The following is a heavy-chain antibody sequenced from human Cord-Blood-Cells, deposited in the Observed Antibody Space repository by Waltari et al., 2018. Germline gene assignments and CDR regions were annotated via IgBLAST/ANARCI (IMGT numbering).Heavy chain of an antibody. V-gene: IGHV1-2*02. CDR3: ARAPVDYFDY. D-gene: IGHD6-19*01. J-gene: IGHJ4*02. Sequence: QVQLVQSGADVKKPGTSVQVSCTASGCTFTRYYMPWVRQAPGQGLEWMGWINPNSGGTNYAQKFQGRVTMTRDTSISTAYMELSRLRSDDTAVYYWARAPVDYFDYWGQGTLVTVSS. CDR2: INPNSGGT. CDR1: GCTFTRYY.